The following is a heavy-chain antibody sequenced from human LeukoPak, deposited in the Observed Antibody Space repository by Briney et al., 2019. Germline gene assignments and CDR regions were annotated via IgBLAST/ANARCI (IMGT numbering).Heavy chain of an antibody. CDR2: IKQGGSDK. V-gene: IGHV3-7*01. D-gene: IGHD1-14*01. Sequence: GGSLRLSCAASGFTFSSYWMSWVRQAPGKGLEWVANIKQGGSDKYYVDSVKGRFTISRDNAKNSLYLQMNSLRADDTAVYYCARDVQATFAGQNYWGQGTLVTVSS. CDR3: ARDVQATFAGQNY. J-gene: IGHJ4*02. CDR1: GFTFSSYW.